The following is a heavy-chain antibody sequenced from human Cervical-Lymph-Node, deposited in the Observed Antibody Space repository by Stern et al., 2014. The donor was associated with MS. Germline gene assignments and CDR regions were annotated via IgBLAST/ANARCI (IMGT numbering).Heavy chain of an antibody. CDR3: ARSSVTTPNAFDI. J-gene: IGHJ3*02. V-gene: IGHV4-30-2*01. Sequence: QLQLQESGSGLVKPSQTLSLTCAVSGGSISSGGYSWSWIRQPPGKGLEWLGYIYHSESTSYNPSLKSRVTISVDRSKNQFSLKLSSVTAADTAVYYCARSSVTTPNAFDIWGQGTMVTVSS. D-gene: IGHD4-17*01. CDR1: GGSISSGGYS. CDR2: IYHSEST.